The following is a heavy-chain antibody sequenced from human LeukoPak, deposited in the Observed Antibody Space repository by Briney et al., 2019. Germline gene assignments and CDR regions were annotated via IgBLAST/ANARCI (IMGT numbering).Heavy chain of an antibody. CDR2: INPNSGGT. D-gene: IGHD2-2*01. Sequence: PVASVKVSCKASGYTFTGYYMHWVRQAPGQGLEWMGWINPNSGGTNYAQKFQGRVTMTRDTAISTAYMELSRLRSDDTAVYYCARALRWARIVVVPAAMGYWGQGTLVTVSS. V-gene: IGHV1-2*02. CDR3: ARALRWARIVVVPAAMGY. CDR1: GYTFTGYY. J-gene: IGHJ4*02.